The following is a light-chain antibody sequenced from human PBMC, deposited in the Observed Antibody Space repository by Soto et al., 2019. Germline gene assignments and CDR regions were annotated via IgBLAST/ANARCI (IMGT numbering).Light chain of an antibody. J-gene: IGKJ1*01. V-gene: IGKV1-39*01. CDR1: QSIRSY. Sequence: DIHMTRSPSSLSASVGNMFTITCRASQSIRSYLNWYKQKPGKAPELLIYAASSLQSGVPSRLSGSGSGTDFTLTISSLKPEDFATYYCQQSYSTPTFGHGTKVDIK. CDR2: AAS. CDR3: QQSYSTPT.